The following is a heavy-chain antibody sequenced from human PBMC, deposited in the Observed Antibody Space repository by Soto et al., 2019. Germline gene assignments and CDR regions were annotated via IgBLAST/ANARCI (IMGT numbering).Heavy chain of an antibody. V-gene: IGHV1-69*01. D-gene: IGHD4-17*01. J-gene: IGHJ6*02. CDR3: ARATVTTGVYYYYGMDV. CDR2: ILPIFGTA. CDR1: GGTFSSYA. Sequence: QVQLVQSGAEVKKPGSSVKVSCKASGGTFSSYAISWVRQAPGQGLEWMGGILPIFGTANYAQKSQDRVTITADESTSTAYMELSSLRAEDTAVYYGARATVTTGVYYYYGMDVWGQGTTVTVSS.